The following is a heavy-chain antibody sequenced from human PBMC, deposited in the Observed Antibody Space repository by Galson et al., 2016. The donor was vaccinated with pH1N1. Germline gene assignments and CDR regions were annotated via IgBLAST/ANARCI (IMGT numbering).Heavy chain of an antibody. Sequence: QSGAEVKKPGESLKISCRGSGYSFTSYWIAWVRQKPGKGLEWMGIVYPGDSDTRYSPSFRGLFTFSADKPIGTAYLQWSSLEASDTAIYYCARLRGGITVVREVYFDLWGQGTLVTVSP. CDR2: VYPGDSDT. CDR1: GYSFTSYW. CDR3: ARLRGGITVVREVYFDL. V-gene: IGHV5-51*04. J-gene: IGHJ4*02. D-gene: IGHD3-10*01.